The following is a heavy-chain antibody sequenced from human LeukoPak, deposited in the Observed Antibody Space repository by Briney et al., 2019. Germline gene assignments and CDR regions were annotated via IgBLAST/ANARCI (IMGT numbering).Heavy chain of an antibody. Sequence: RSSETLSLTCAVYDGSLSGYYWSWIRQPPGKGLEWIGEIYHSGSTNHNPSLKSRVTISVDTSKNHLSLNLSSVTAADTAVYYCARDHNWGHDDYWGQGTLVTVSS. J-gene: IGHJ4*02. CDR1: DGSLSGYY. V-gene: IGHV4-34*01. D-gene: IGHD7-27*01. CDR2: IYHSGST. CDR3: ARDHNWGHDDY.